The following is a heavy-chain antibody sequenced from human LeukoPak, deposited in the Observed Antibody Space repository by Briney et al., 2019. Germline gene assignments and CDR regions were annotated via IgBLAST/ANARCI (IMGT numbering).Heavy chain of an antibody. J-gene: IGHJ6*03. D-gene: IGHD6-13*01. Sequence: SETLSLTCTVSGGSISSYYWSWIRQPAGKGLEWIGRIYTSGSTNYNPSLKSRVTISVDTSKNQFSRKLSSVTAADTAVYYCARARAAAGNYYYYYYMDVWGKGTTVAISS. CDR3: ARARAAAGNYYYYYYMDV. V-gene: IGHV4-4*07. CDR2: IYTSGST. CDR1: GGSISSYY.